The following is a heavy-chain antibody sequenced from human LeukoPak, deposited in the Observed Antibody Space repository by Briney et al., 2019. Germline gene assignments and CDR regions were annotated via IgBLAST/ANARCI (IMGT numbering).Heavy chain of an antibody. J-gene: IGHJ5*02. D-gene: IGHD3-10*01. CDR2: IYYSWST. V-gene: IGHV4-59*01. CDR1: GGSISSYY. Sequence: SQTLSLTCTVSGGSISSYYWSWIRQPPGKGLEWIGYIYYSWSTNYNPSLKSRVTISVETSKNQFSLKLSSVTAADTAVYYCARDEALRGYYGSGSYEGWFDPWGQGTLVTVSS. CDR3: ARDEALRGYYGSGSYEGWFDP.